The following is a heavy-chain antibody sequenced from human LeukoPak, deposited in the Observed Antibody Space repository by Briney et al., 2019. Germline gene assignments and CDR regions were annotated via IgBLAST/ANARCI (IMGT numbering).Heavy chain of an antibody. D-gene: IGHD2-2*01. CDR2: IYWNNDK. V-gene: IGHV2-5*01. CDR3: AHRPPSSSSTYFDN. J-gene: IGHJ4*02. CDR1: GFSLSTSGVG. Sequence: SGPTLVKPAQTLTLTCTFSGFSLSTSGVGVGWIRQPPGKALEWLALIYWNNDKHYSPSLKNRLTITKDTSKTQVLLRMTNMDPVDTASYYCAHRPPSSSSTYFDNWGQGTMVTVSS.